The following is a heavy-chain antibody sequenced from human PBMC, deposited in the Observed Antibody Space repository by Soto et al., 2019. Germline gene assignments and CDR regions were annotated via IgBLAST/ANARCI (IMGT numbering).Heavy chain of an antibody. D-gene: IGHD4-17*01. CDR3: ARDTVLTGMFDF. Sequence: SETLSLTCTVSGGSIGSYHWSWVRQPPGKGLEWIAPVYYTGTTNYNPSLGGRVTISIDAPENQISLKLTSVTAADTAFYYCARDTVLTGMFDFCGQGTLVTVSS. CDR1: GGSIGSYH. CDR2: VYYTGTT. J-gene: IGHJ4*02. V-gene: IGHV4-59*01.